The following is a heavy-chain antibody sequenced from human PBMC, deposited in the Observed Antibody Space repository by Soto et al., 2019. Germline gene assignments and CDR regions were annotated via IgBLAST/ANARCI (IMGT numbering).Heavy chain of an antibody. V-gene: IGHV3-23*01. CDR1: GFTFSSYA. J-gene: IGHJ4*02. D-gene: IGHD3-3*01. CDR2: ISGSGGST. CDR3: AKDGVTFFGVFISFLAY. Sequence: PGGSLRLSCAASGFTFSSYAMSWVRQAPGKGLEWVSAISGSGGSTYYADSVKGRFTISRDNSKNTLYLQMNSLRAEDTAVYYCAKDGVTFFGVFISFLAYWGQGTPVTVSS.